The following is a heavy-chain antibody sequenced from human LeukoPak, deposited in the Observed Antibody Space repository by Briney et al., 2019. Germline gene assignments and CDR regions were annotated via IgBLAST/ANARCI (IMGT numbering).Heavy chain of an antibody. D-gene: IGHD3-9*01. V-gene: IGHV4-34*01. CDR2: INHSGST. CDR1: GGSFSGYY. Sequence: PSETLSLTCAVYGGSFSGYYWSWIRQPPGKGLEWIGEINHSGSTNYNPSLKSRVTISVDTSNTQFSLKLTSVTAADTAVYYCARAPNRYFDVLTGYYTRTDSRFDYWGQGTLVTVSS. CDR3: ARAPNRYFDVLTGYYTRTDSRFDY. J-gene: IGHJ4*02.